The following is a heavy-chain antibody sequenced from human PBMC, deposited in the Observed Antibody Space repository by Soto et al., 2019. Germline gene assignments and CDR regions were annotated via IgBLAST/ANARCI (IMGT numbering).Heavy chain of an antibody. D-gene: IGHD6-13*01. CDR2: IYYSGST. Sequence: QLQLQESGPGLVKPSETLSLTCTVSGGSISSSSYYWGWIRQPPGKGLEWIGSIYYSGSTYYNPSLKSRVTISVDTSQNQFSLKLSSVTAADTAVYYCARQAAAGTSGWFDPWGQGTLVTVSS. V-gene: IGHV4-39*01. J-gene: IGHJ5*02. CDR1: GGSISSSSYY. CDR3: ARQAAAGTSGWFDP.